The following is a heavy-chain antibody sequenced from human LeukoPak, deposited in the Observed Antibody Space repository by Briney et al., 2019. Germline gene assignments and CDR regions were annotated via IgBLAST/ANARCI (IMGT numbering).Heavy chain of an antibody. CDR3: AKASSSGDDAFDI. CDR2: ISGSGGST. CDR1: GFTFSSYA. J-gene: IGHJ3*02. V-gene: IGHV3-23*01. Sequence: PGGSLRLSCAASGFTFSSYAMSWVRQAPGKGLEWVSAISGSGGSTYYADSVKGRFTISRDNSKNTLYLQMNNLRAEDTAVYYCAKASSSGDDAFDIWGQGTMVTVSS. D-gene: IGHD3-22*01.